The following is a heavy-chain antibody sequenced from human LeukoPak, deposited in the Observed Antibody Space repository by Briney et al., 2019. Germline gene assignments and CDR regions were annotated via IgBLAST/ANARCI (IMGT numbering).Heavy chain of an antibody. Sequence: SQTLSLTCAVSGGSISSYYWSWIRQPPGKGLEWIGYIYYSGSTNYNPSLKSRVTISVDTSKNQFSLKLSSVTAADTAVYYCARVGYYGSGSYSLFDPWGQGTLVTVSS. V-gene: IGHV4-59*01. J-gene: IGHJ5*02. CDR2: IYYSGST. CDR3: ARVGYYGSGSYSLFDP. D-gene: IGHD3-10*01. CDR1: GGSISSYY.